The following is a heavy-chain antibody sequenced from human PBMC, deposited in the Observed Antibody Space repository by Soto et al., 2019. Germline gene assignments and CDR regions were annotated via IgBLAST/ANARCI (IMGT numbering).Heavy chain of an antibody. CDR2: IHYSGRT. CDR3: ASEAHGDFSNWFDP. Sequence: PSETLSLTCTVSGASVSSGFYYWSWIRQHPGKGLEWIGNIHYSGRTYSTPSLKSRIIISMDTSKNQFSLKLSSVAAADTAVYYCASEAHGDFSNWFDPWGQGTLVTVSS. D-gene: IGHD4-17*01. V-gene: IGHV4-31*03. J-gene: IGHJ5*02. CDR1: GASVSSGFYY.